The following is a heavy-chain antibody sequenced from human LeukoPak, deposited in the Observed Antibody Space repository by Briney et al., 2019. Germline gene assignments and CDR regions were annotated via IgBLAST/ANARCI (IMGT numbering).Heavy chain of an antibody. D-gene: IGHD2-15*01. CDR2: IYYSGST. Sequence: SETLSLTCTVSGGSISSGGYYWSWIRQHPGRGLEWIGYIYYSGSTYYNPSLESRVTLSVDTSKNQFSLRLSSVTAADTAVYYCARYRDSGGRLAFDIWGQGTMATVSS. J-gene: IGHJ3*02. CDR3: ARYRDSGGRLAFDI. V-gene: IGHV4-31*03. CDR1: GGSISSGGYY.